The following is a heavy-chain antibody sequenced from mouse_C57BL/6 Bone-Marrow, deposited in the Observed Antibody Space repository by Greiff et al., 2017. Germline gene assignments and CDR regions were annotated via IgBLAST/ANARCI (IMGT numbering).Heavy chain of an antibody. CDR3: ARQRLRKRGYAMDY. CDR2: IYPRSGNT. Sequence: QVQLQQSGAELARPGASVKLSCKASGYTFTSYGISWVKQRTGQGLEWIGEIYPRSGNTYYNEKFKGKATLTADKSSSTAYMELRSRTSEDSAVYFGARQRLRKRGYAMDYWGQGTSVTVSS. V-gene: IGHV1-81*01. J-gene: IGHJ4*01. CDR1: GYTFTSYG. D-gene: IGHD1-1*01.